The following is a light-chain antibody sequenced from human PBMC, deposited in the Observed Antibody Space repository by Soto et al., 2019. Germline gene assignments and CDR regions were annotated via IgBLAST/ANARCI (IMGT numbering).Light chain of an antibody. Sequence: EIVLTQSPATLSLSPGERATLSCRASQTFSSHLAWYQQQPGQAPRLLIYDAAKRATGIPARFSGRRSGTDFTLTISSLEPEDFAVYYCQKRSNWPPVITFGQGTRLEIK. CDR3: QKRSNWPPVIT. CDR1: QTFSSH. V-gene: IGKV3-11*01. CDR2: DAA. J-gene: IGKJ5*01.